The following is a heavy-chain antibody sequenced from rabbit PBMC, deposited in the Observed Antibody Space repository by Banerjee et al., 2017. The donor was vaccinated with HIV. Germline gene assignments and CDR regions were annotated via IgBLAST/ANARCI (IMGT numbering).Heavy chain of an antibody. Sequence: QSLEESGGDLVKPGASLTLTCTASGFSFSSSYYMCWVRQAPGKGLEWIACIYVGSSGSTYYASWAKGRFTISKTSSTTVTLQMTSLTAADTATYFCARGDYTYGGTGYGMWGPGTLVTVS. D-gene: IGHD6-1*01. CDR3: ARGDYTYGGTGYGM. J-gene: IGHJ4*01. CDR1: GFSFSSSYY. V-gene: IGHV1S40*01. CDR2: IYVGSSGST.